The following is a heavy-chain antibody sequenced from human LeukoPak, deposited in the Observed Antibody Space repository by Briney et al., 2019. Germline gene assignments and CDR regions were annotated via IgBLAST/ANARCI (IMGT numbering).Heavy chain of an antibody. V-gene: IGHV1-2*02. J-gene: IGHJ4*02. Sequence: ASVKLSCKASGYTFTGDYIHWVLQPPPQGLEWRGWSNPNSGGTNYAQTFQGRLTMARDTSINTAYMQLNRLRAADTAVYYCARASSSWPAYYFDYWGQGALVTVSS. D-gene: IGHD6-13*01. CDR1: GYTFTGDY. CDR2: SNPNSGGT. CDR3: ARASSSWPAYYFDY.